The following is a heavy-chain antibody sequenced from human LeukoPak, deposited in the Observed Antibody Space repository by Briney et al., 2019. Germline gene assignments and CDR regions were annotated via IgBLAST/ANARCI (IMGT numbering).Heavy chain of an antibody. CDR2: FDPEDGET. V-gene: IGHV1-24*01. CDR1: GYTLTELS. J-gene: IGHJ5*02. CDR3: ATAVPYGDYVGGFWFDP. Sequence: ASVKVSCKVSGYTLTELSMHWVRQAPGKGLEWMGGFDPEDGETIYAQKFQGRVTMTEDTSTDTAYMELSSLRSEDTAVYYCATAVPYGDYVGGFWFDPWGQGTLVTVSS. D-gene: IGHD4-17*01.